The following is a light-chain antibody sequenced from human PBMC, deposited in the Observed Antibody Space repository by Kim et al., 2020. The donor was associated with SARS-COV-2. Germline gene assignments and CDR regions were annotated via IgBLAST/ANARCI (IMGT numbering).Light chain of an antibody. Sequence: ALGQTVRITCQGDSLRSYYASWYQQKPGQAPVLVIYGKNNRPSGIPDRFSVSSSGNTASLTITGAQAEDEADYYCNSRDSSGNHQVFGGGTQLTVL. CDR3: NSRDSSGNHQV. J-gene: IGLJ2*01. CDR2: GKN. CDR1: SLRSYY. V-gene: IGLV3-19*01.